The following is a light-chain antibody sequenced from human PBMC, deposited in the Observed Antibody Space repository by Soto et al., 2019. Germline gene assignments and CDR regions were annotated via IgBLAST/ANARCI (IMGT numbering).Light chain of an antibody. CDR1: SSGVGGYNF. Sequence: QSVLTQPAPLSGAPGQSIPISLPGNSSGVGGYNFVSWYQQHPDKAPKLMIYDVTNRPSGVSNRFSGSKSGNTASLTISGLQAEDEADYYCSSYTSISTYVFGTGTKVTVL. CDR2: DVT. V-gene: IGLV2-14*01. CDR3: SSYTSISTYV. J-gene: IGLJ1*01.